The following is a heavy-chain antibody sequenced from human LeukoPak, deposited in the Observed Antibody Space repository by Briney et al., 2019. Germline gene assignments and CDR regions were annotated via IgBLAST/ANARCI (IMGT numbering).Heavy chain of an antibody. D-gene: IGHD3-22*01. J-gene: IGHJ4*02. CDR3: AKDLPDYYYDSSGSDY. V-gene: IGHV3-23*01. CDR1: GFTFSSYA. CDR2: ISGSGGNT. Sequence: GGSLRLSCAASGFTFSSYAMSWVRQAPGKGLEWVSTISGSGGNTYYADSVKGRFTISRDNSKNTLYLQMNSLRAEDTAVYYCAKDLPDYYYDSSGSDYWGQGTLVTVSS.